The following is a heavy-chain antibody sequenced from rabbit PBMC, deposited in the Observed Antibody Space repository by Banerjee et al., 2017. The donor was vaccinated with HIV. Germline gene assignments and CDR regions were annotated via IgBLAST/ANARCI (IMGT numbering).Heavy chain of an antibody. CDR2: IDAGKGST. V-gene: IGHV1S7*01. J-gene: IGHJ3*01. Sequence: QLEESGGGLVKPEGSLTLTCTASGFSFSSGYDMCWVRQAPGKGLEWIGCIDAGKGSTDYASWVNGRFTISSDNAQNTVDLQMNSLTAADTATYFCARGVYSYDDYGDSTRLDLWGPGTLVTVS. D-gene: IGHD2-1*01. CDR1: GFSFSSGYD. CDR3: ARGVYSYDDYGDSTRLDL.